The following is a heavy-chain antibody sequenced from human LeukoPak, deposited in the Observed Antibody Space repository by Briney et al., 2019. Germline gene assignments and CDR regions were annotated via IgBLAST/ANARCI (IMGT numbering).Heavy chain of an antibody. J-gene: IGHJ6*02. CDR2: LYYSGNT. Sequence: PSETLSLTCTVSGDSISSSGFFWVWIRQPPGKGLEWIGSLYYSGNTYYNPSLKSRVTISVDTSQNQFSLRLTSVTAADTAVYYCAKRETGVKYYSGMDVWGHGTTVTVS. CDR3: AKRETGVKYYSGMDV. V-gene: IGHV4-39*01. CDR1: GDSISSSGFF. D-gene: IGHD3-9*01.